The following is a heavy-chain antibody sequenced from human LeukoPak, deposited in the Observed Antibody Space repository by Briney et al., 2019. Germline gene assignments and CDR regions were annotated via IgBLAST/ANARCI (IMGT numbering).Heavy chain of an antibody. CDR1: GFTFSSYS. CDR3: AKAHSSGWYYFDY. Sequence: GGSLRLSCAASGFTFSSYSMNWVRQAPGKGLEWVSSISSISSYIYYADSVKGRFTVSRDNAKNSLYLQMDSLRAEDTAVYYCAKAHSSGWYYFDYWGQGTLVTVSS. D-gene: IGHD6-19*01. J-gene: IGHJ4*02. CDR2: ISSISSYI. V-gene: IGHV3-21*04.